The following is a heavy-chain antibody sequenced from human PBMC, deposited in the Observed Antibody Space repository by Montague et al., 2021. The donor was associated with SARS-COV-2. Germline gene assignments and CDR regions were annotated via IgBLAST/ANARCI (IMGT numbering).Heavy chain of an antibody. CDR2: IFYTGST. CDR1: GGSPRHYY. V-gene: IGHV4-59*01. D-gene: IGHD2-15*01. J-gene: IGHJ4*01. CDR3: ARAQNICFIANCVNYFDL. Sequence: SETLSLTCSVSGGSPRHYYWTWIRQSPGKGLQWIGYIFYTGSTKFNPSLKSRVSMSLDTSKNHFSLRLSAVTAADTARYYCARAQNICFIANCVNYFDLWDLLTLVTISS.